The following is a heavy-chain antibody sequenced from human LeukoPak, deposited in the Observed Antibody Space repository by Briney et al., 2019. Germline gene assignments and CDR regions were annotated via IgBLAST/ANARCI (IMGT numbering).Heavy chain of an antibody. D-gene: IGHD6-19*01. Sequence: GGSLRLSCAASGFSFSNYGMHWVRQAPGKGLEWVAVIWHDGTNQHYVDSVKGRFTVSRDNSKNTLYLQMNSLRGEDTAVYYCARGSDNFYYSWDVWGKGTRVTVSS. J-gene: IGHJ6*03. CDR3: ARGSDNFYYSWDV. CDR2: IWHDGTNQ. V-gene: IGHV3-33*01. CDR1: GFSFSNYG.